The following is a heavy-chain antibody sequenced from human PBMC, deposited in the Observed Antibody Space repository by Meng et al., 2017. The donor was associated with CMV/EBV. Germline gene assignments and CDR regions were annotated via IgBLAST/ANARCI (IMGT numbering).Heavy chain of an antibody. CDR3: ATTRIGDFWSGLHY. Sequence: ASVKVSCKASGYTFTGHYMHWVRQAPGQGLEWMGWINPNSGGTNYAQKFQGRVTMTRDTSISTAYMELSRLRSDDTAVYYCATTRIGDFWSGLHYWGQGTLVTVSS. CDR1: GYTFTGHY. CDR2: INPNSGGT. J-gene: IGHJ4*02. D-gene: IGHD3-3*01. V-gene: IGHV1-2*02.